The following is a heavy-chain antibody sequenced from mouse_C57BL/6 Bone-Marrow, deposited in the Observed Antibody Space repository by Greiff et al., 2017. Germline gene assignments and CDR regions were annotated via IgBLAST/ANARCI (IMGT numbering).Heavy chain of an antibody. CDR2: SYPGDGDT. CDR3: ARLGWAQAWFAY. V-gene: IGHV1-82*01. J-gene: IGHJ3*01. D-gene: IGHD1-1*02. CDR1: GYAFSSSW. Sequence: QVQLQQSGPELVKPGASVKISCKASGYAFSSSWMNWVKQRPGKGLEWIGRSYPGDGDTNYNGKFKGKATLTADKSSSTAYMQLSSLTSEDSAVYFCARLGWAQAWFAYWGQGTLVTVSA.